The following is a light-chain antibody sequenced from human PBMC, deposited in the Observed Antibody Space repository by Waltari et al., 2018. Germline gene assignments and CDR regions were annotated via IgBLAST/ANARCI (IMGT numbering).Light chain of an antibody. V-gene: IGKV4-1*01. Sequence: DIVMTQSPDSLAVSLGERATINCKSSQTILYNSNNKNYLAWYQQKPGQPPKLLIYWASTRESWVPDRFSGSGSGTDFALTVSSLQAEDVAVYYGQQYYSTPYTFGQGTKLEI. CDR1: QTILYNSNNKNY. CDR2: WAS. CDR3: QQYYSTPYT. J-gene: IGKJ2*01.